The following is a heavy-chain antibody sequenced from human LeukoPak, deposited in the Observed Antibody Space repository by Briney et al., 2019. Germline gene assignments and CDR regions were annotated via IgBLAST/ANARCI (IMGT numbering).Heavy chain of an antibody. V-gene: IGHV4-59*08. Sequence: SETLSLTCTVSGGSISSYYWSWVRQPPGKGLEWIGYIYYSGSTNYNPSLKSRVTISVDTSKNQFSLKLSSVTAADTAVYNCARRHELSYDSSGYSRDAFDIWGQGTMVTVSS. CDR2: IYYSGST. CDR3: ARRHELSYDSSGYSRDAFDI. CDR1: GGSISSYY. D-gene: IGHD3-22*01. J-gene: IGHJ3*02.